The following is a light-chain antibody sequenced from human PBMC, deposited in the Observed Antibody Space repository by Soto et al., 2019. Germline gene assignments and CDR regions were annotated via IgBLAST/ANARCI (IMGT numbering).Light chain of an antibody. CDR2: QSS. J-gene: IGKJ2*01. CDR1: QSVSGR. CDR3: QHYNDYSYT. Sequence: DIQMTQSPSTLSASVGDRVAITCRASQSVSGRLAWYQQQPWKVPKRLIYQSSTLEDGVPSRFSGSGSGTEFTLTISSLQPDDSATYYCQHYNDYSYTFGAGTNLEIK. V-gene: IGKV1-5*03.